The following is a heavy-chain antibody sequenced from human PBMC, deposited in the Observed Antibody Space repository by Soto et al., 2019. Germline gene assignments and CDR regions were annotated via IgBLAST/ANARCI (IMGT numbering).Heavy chain of an antibody. Sequence: PGGSLRLSCAASGFTVSSNYMSWVRQAPGKGLEWVSVIYSGGSTYYADSVKGRFTISRDNSKNTLYLQMNSLRAEDTAVYYCAREAQRCSGGSCYSGIYYYYGMDVWGQGTTVTVSS. V-gene: IGHV3-66*01. CDR1: GFTVSSNY. J-gene: IGHJ6*02. CDR2: IYSGGST. CDR3: AREAQRCSGGSCYSGIYYYYGMDV. D-gene: IGHD2-15*01.